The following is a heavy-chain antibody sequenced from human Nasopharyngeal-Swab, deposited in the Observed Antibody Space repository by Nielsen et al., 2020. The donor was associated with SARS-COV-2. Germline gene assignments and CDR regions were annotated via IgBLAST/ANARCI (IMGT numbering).Heavy chain of an antibody. Sequence: GSLRLSCAASGFTFSSYAMHWVRQAPGKGLEWVAVISYDGSNKYYADSVKGRFTISRDNSKNTLYLQMNSLRAEDTAVYYCASGSPINVVPAARHPRQFDCWGQGTLVTVSS. CDR3: ASGSPINVVPAARHPRQFDC. D-gene: IGHD2-2*01. CDR1: GFTFSSYA. CDR2: ISYDGSNK. J-gene: IGHJ4*02. V-gene: IGHV3-30-3*01.